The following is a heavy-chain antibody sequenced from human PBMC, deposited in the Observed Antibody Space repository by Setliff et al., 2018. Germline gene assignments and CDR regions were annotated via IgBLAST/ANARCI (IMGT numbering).Heavy chain of an antibody. J-gene: IGHJ3*01. CDR1: GFTFNYAW. Sequence: LRLSCAASGFTFNYAWMHWVRQAPGKGLEWVGRSKSKTAGGAIDYAAPVKGRFTISRDDSKNTLYLQMSSLKTENTAMYYCTTDRAACSGSSCYNGFDVWGQGTMVTVS. D-gene: IGHD2-2*02. CDR3: TTDRAACSGSSCYNGFDV. V-gene: IGHV3-15*07. CDR2: SKSKTAGGAI.